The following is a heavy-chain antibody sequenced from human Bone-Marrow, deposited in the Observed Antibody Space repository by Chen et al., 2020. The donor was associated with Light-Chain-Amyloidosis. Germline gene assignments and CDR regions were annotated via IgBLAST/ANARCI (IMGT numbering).Heavy chain of an antibody. D-gene: IGHD5-12*01. CDR2: IYPDDSDA. CDR1: GYTFPNYW. CDR3: ARRRDGYNFDY. V-gene: IGHV5-51*01. J-gene: IGHJ4*02. Sequence: SLKISCKGSGYTFPNYWIGWVRQMPGKGLEWMGVIYPDDSDARYSPSFEGQVTISADKSITTAXXXWRSLKASDTXMYYCARRRDGYNFDYWGQGTLVTVSS.